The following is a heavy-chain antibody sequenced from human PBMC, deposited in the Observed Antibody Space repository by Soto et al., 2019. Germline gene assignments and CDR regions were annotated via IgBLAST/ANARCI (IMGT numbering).Heavy chain of an antibody. CDR3: ASVRLFGVVFDY. D-gene: IGHD3-3*01. V-gene: IGHV3-73*01. CDR2: IRSKANKFAT. J-gene: IGHJ4*02. CDR1: GFNISGSA. Sequence: GGSLRLSCVASGFNISGSAVHWVRQASGKGLEWIGRIRSKANKFATTYGASMQGRLSFSRDDSKNTAYLQMNSLKTENTAVYYCASVRLFGVVFDYWGRGTLVTVSS.